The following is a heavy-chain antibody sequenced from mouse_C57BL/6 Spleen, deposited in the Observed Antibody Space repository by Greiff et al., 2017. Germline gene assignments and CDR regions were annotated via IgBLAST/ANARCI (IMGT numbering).Heavy chain of an antibody. V-gene: IGHV7-3*01. J-gene: IGHJ2*01. CDR1: GFTFTDYY. CDR3: ARFYGNYERYFDY. Sequence: VQLKESGGGLVQPGGSLSLSCAASGFTFTDYYMSWVRQPPGKALEWLGFIRNKANGYTTEYSASVKGRFTISRDNSQSILYRQMNALRAEDSATYYCARFYGNYERYFDYWGQGTTLTVSS. CDR2: IRNKANGYTT. D-gene: IGHD2-1*01.